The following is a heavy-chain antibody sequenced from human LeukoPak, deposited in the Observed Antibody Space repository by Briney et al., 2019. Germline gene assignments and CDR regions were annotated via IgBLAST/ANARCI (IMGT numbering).Heavy chain of an antibody. Sequence: GGSLRLSCAASGFTFSSYSMNWVRQAPGKGLEWVSSISSSSSYIYYADSVKGRFTISRDNAKNSLYLQMNSLRAEDTAVYYCARDYYGSGSLGSWFDPWGQGTLVTVSS. D-gene: IGHD3-10*01. J-gene: IGHJ5*02. CDR2: ISSSSSYI. CDR3: ARDYYGSGSLGSWFDP. CDR1: GFTFSSYS. V-gene: IGHV3-21*01.